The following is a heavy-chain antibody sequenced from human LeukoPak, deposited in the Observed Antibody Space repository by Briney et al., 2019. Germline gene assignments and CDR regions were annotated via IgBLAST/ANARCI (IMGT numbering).Heavy chain of an antibody. CDR3: ARNKLEPDGTTFYDYIWGSYRFYFDY. CDR1: GFTFSSYW. CDR2: IKQDGSEK. Sequence: GGSLRLSCAASGFTFSSYWMSWVRQAPGKGLEWVANIKQDGSEKYYVDSVKGRFTISRDNAKNSLYLQMNSLRAEDTAVYYCARNKLEPDGTTFYDYIWGSYRFYFDYWGQGTLVTVSS. D-gene: IGHD3-16*01. J-gene: IGHJ4*02. V-gene: IGHV3-7*01.